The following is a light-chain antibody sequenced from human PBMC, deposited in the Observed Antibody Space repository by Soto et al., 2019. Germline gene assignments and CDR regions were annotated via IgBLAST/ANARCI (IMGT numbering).Light chain of an antibody. Sequence: DIKMTQSPSTMSVSVAARVTITCWASQSISSWLAWYQQKPGKAPKLLIYDASSLESGVPSRFSGSGSGTEFTLTISSLQPEEFATYYCNKGQSFPWTVGHGNKVAIK. CDR1: QSISSW. V-gene: IGKV1-5*01. CDR2: DAS. J-gene: IGKJ1*01. CDR3: NKGQSFPWT.